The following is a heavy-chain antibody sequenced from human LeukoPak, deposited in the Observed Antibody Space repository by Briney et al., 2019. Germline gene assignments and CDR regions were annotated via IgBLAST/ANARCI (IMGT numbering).Heavy chain of an antibody. D-gene: IGHD6-13*01. CDR3: AKDIAAAGTGWYFDL. CDR1: GFTFDDYA. Sequence: GRSLRLSCAASGFTFDDYAMHWVRQAPGKGLEWVSGISWNSGSIGYADSVKGRFTISRDNAKNSLYLQMNSLRAEDTALYYCAKDIAAAGTGWYFDLWGRGTLVTVSS. J-gene: IGHJ2*01. CDR2: ISWNSGSI. V-gene: IGHV3-9*01.